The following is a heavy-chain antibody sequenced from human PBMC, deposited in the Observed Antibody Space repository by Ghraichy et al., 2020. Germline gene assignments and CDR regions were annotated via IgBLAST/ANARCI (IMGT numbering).Heavy chain of an antibody. J-gene: IGHJ4*02. V-gene: IGHV3-11*06. CDR3: SRIARGGSYLGHDDY. CDR2: ISSSSTYT. Sequence: GGSLRLSCAASAFNFSDYYMSWIRQAPGKGLEWVSYISSSSTYTNYAQSVRGRFTISRDDAKNSVYLQMNSLRVEDTAVYYCSRIARGGSYLGHDDYWGQGTLVTVSS. D-gene: IGHD1-26*01. CDR1: AFNFSDYY.